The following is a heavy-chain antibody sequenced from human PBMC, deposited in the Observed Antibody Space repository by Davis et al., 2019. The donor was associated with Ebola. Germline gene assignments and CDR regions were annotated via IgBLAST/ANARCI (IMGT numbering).Heavy chain of an antibody. CDR2: IWYDGSNE. D-gene: IGHD3-10*01. J-gene: IGHJ6*04. CDR1: GGSISGYF. V-gene: IGHV3-33*08. Sequence: LSLTCTVSGGSISGYFWSWIRQPPGKGLEWVAVIWYDGSNEYYADSVKGRFTISRDNAKNSLYLQMNSLRAEDTAVYYCARDNVTMVQGALEVYYYYGMDVWGKGTTVTVSS. CDR3: ARDNVTMVQGALEVYYYYGMDV.